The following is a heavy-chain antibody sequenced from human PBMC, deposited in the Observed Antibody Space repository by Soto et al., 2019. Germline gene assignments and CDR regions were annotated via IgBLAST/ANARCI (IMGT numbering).Heavy chain of an antibody. Sequence: LRVSSAASGFTFSSYAMSWVRWAPGKGLEWVSASSGSGGSTDYADSVKGRFTISRDNSKNTLYLQMNSLRAEDTAVYYGAKDTLAVWAFDIWAQGTMVTVSS. V-gene: IGHV3-23*01. J-gene: IGHJ3*02. CDR2: SSGSGGST. CDR1: GFTFSSYA. D-gene: IGHD3-16*01. CDR3: AKDTLAVWAFDI.